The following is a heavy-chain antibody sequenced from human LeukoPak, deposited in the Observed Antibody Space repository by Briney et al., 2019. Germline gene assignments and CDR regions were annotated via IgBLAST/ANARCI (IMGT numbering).Heavy chain of an antibody. V-gene: IGHV1-18*01. Sequence: ASVKVSCKASGYTFTSYGISWVRQAPGQGLEWMGWISAYNGNTNYAQKLQGRVTMTTDTSTSTAYMELRSLRSDDTAVYYCARVKIVVVPNAFDIWGQGTMVTVSS. CDR3: ARVKIVVVPNAFDI. CDR1: GYTFTSYG. CDR2: ISAYNGNT. D-gene: IGHD3-22*01. J-gene: IGHJ3*02.